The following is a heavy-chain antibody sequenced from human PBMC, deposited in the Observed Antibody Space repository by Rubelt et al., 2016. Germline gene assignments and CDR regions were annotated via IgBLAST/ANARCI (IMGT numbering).Heavy chain of an antibody. V-gene: IGHV1-18*01. D-gene: IGHD6-13*01. J-gene: IGHJ4*02. CDR2: ISAYNGNT. CDR1: GYTSTSYG. CDR3: ARVISGVEYSSSWHFDY. Sequence: QVQLVQSGAEVKKPGASVKVSCKASGYTSTSYGISWVRQAPGQGLEWMGWISAYNGNTNYAQKRQGRVTMTTDTSTSTAYMELRSLRSDDTAVYYWARVISGVEYSSSWHFDYWGQGTLVTVSS.